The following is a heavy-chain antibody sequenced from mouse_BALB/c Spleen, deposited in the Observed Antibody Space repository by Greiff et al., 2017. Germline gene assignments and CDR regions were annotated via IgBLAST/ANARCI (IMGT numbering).Heavy chain of an antibody. CDR1: GFTFTDYY. J-gene: IGHJ2*01. V-gene: IGHV7-3*02. CDR2: IRNKANGYTT. D-gene: IGHD2-14*01. CDR3: ARGYYRYGFDY. Sequence: EVQLVESGAGLVQPGGSLRLSCATSGFTFTDYYMSWVRQTPGKALERLGFIRNKANGYTTEYSASVKGRFTISRDNSQSILYLQMNTLRAEDSATYYCARGYYRYGFDYWGQGTTLTVSS.